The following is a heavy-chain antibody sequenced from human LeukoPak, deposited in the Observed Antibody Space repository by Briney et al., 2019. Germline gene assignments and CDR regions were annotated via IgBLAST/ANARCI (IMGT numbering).Heavy chain of an antibody. CDR2: ISSSSSYI. J-gene: IGHJ4*02. CDR1: GFTFSSYS. Sequence: PGVSLRLSCAASGFTFSSYSMNWVRQAPGKGLEWVSSISSSSSYIYYANSVKGRFTISRDNAKNSLYLQMNSLRAEDTAVYYCARGLGSLTSHDYWGQGTLVTVSS. CDR3: ARGLGSLTSHDY. D-gene: IGHD1-26*01. V-gene: IGHV3-21*01.